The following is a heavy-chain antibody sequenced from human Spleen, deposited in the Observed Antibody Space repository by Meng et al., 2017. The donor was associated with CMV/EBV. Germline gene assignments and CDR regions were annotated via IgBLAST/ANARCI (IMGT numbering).Heavy chain of an antibody. V-gene: IGHV3-66*02. CDR3: ASASGYYFDSSGYPD. J-gene: IGHJ4*02. Sequence: GESLKISCAGSGISVRSNYMSWVRQAPGRGLEWVSVIYSGGGTYYADSVKGRFTVSRDTFKSTLYLQMNSLRAEDTAVYFCASASGYYFDSSGYPDWGQGTLVTVSS. D-gene: IGHD3-22*01. CDR2: IYSGGGT. CDR1: GISVRSNY.